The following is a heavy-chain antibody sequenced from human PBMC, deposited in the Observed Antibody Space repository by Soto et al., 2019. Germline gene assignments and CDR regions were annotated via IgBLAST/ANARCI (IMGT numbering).Heavy chain of an antibody. V-gene: IGHV4-31*11. CDR1: DESVTSPGNY. CDR3: TLNHCAGGGCYDRDY. J-gene: IGHJ1*01. D-gene: IGHD2-15*01. Sequence: SETLSLTCDVSDESVTSPGNYWNWIRQRPDTGLEWIGYISSGGSPFYNPSLKSRVSISLDTSKNVISLTLRSVTAADTAVYYCTLNHCAGGGCYDRDYWGRGTRGTVS. CDR2: ISSGGSP.